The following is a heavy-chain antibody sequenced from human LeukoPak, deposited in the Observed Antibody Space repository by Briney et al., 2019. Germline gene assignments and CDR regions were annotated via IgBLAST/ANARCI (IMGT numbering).Heavy chain of an antibody. V-gene: IGHV3-48*03. CDR3: ARGGDIVVVPAARDYYYYGMDV. Sequence: GGSLRLSCAASGFTFSSYEMNWVRQAPGKGLEWVSYISSSGSTIYYADSVKGRLTISRDNAKNSLYLQMNSLRADDTAVYYCARGGDIVVVPAARDYYYYGMDVWGKGTTVTVSS. CDR1: GFTFSSYE. J-gene: IGHJ6*04. CDR2: ISSSGSTI. D-gene: IGHD2-2*01.